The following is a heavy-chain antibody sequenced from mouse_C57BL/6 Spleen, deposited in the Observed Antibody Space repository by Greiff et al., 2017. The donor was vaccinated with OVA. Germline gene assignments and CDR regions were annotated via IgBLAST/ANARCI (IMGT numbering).Heavy chain of an antibody. CDR1: GFSFNTYA. CDR3: VRQGGSSPFDY. D-gene: IGHD1-1*01. Sequence: EVKLMESGGGLVQPKGSLKLSCAASGFSFNTYAMNWVRQAPGKGLEWVARIRSKSNNYATYYADSVKDRFTISRDDSESMLYLQMNNLKTEDTAMYYCVRQGGSSPFDYWGQGTTLTVSS. CDR2: IRSKSNNYAT. V-gene: IGHV10-1*01. J-gene: IGHJ2*01.